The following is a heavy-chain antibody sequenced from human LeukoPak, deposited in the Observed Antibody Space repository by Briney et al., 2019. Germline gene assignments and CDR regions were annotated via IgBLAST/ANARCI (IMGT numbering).Heavy chain of an antibody. D-gene: IGHD4/OR15-4a*01. CDR2: INGRGSTI. Sequence: PGGSLRLSCADSGVTFSNYEMNWVPQAPGKGLEWISYINGRGSTINYADSVKGRFTISRDNAKNSLYLQMYSLRVEDTAVYYCVGSANLADWGQGTLVTVSS. CDR3: VGSANLAD. J-gene: IGHJ4*02. V-gene: IGHV3-48*03. CDR1: GVTFSNYE.